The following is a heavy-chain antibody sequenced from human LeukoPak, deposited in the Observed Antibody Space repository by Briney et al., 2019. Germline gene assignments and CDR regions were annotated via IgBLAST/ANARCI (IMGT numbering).Heavy chain of an antibody. CDR3: AKGAMHYYDSSGYNYFDY. D-gene: IGHD3-22*01. J-gene: IGHJ4*02. V-gene: IGHV3-23*01. CDR2: MSSSGGST. Sequence: GGSLRLSCAASGFTFSIYAMSWVRQAPGKGLEWVSAMSSSGGSTYYADSVKGRFSISRDNSKNTLHLQVNSLRAEDTAVYYCAKGAMHYYDSSGYNYFDYWGQGTLVTVSS. CDR1: GFTFSIYA.